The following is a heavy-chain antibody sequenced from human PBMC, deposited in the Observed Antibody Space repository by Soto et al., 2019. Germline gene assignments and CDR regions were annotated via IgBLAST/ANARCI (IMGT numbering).Heavy chain of an antibody. J-gene: IGHJ3*02. CDR3: ARRMGYSSSWYRAFDI. V-gene: IGHV5-51*01. CDR1: GYRFTRYW. Sequence: PGESLKISCNGSGYRFTRYWIGWVRQMPGKGLEWMGIIYPGDSDTRYSPSFQGQVTISADKSISTAYLQWSSLKASDTAMYYCARRMGYSSSWYRAFDIWGQGTMVTVSS. CDR2: IYPGDSDT. D-gene: IGHD6-13*01.